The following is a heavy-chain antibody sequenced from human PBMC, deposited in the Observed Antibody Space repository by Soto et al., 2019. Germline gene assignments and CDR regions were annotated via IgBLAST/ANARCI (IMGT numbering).Heavy chain of an antibody. CDR1: GFTFSSYW. CDR3: ASTSLVVGAATRGDY. CDR2: INSDGSST. V-gene: IGHV3-74*01. Sequence: EVQLVESGGGLVQPGGSLRLSCAASGFTFSSYWMHWVRQAPGKGLVWVSRINSDGSSTYYADSVKGRFTISRDNAKNTLCLQMNSLRAEDTAVYYCASTSLVVGAATRGDYWGQGTLVTVSS. J-gene: IGHJ4*02. D-gene: IGHD2-15*01.